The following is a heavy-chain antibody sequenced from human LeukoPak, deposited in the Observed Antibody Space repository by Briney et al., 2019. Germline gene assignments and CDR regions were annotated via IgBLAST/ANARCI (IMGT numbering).Heavy chain of an antibody. J-gene: IGHJ4*02. D-gene: IGHD2-15*01. V-gene: IGHV4-59*11. CDR1: GGSISSHY. CDR2: IHYSGST. CDR3: VRFCGGGRCPDY. Sequence: SETLSLTCTVTGGSISSHYWTWIRQPPGKGLEWIGNIHYSGSTSYNPSLKSRVTISIDTSKNQFSLKLTSVTAADTAVYYCVRFCGGGRCPDYWGQGTLVTVSS.